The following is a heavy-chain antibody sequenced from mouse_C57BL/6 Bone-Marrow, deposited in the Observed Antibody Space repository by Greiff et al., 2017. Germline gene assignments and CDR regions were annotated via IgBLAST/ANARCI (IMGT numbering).Heavy chain of an antibody. J-gene: IGHJ1*03. V-gene: IGHV5-17*01. CDR3: ARDYYDYSWYCDV. D-gene: IGHD2-4*01. CDR2: ISSGSSTI. CDR1: GFTFSDYG. Sequence: EVQGVESGGGLVKPGGSLKLSCAASGFTFSDYGMHWVRQAPEKGLEWVAYISSGSSTIYYADTVKGRFTISRDTAKNTPFLQLTSLRSEDTAMYYGARDYYDYSWYCDVRGTGTKATGSS.